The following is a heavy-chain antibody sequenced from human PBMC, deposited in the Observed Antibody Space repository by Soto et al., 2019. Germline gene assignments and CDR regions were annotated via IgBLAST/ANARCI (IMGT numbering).Heavy chain of an antibody. D-gene: IGHD1-1*01. CDR2: ISYDGSNK. CDR3: AKDGTPRILFDD. Sequence: GGSLRLSCAASGFTFSSYGMHWVRQAPGKGLEWVAVISYDGSNKYYADSVKGRFTISRDNSKNTLYLQMNSLRAEDTAVYYCAKDGTPRILFDDWGQGTLVTVSS. J-gene: IGHJ4*02. V-gene: IGHV3-30*18. CDR1: GFTFSSYG.